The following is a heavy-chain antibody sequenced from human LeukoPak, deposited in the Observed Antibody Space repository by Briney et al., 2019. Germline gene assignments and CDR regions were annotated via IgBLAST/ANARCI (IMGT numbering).Heavy chain of an antibody. CDR3: ARGGLAVSRKLDY. CDR1: GFTFSSYW. Sequence: QTGGSLRLSCAASGFTFSSYWMSWVRQAPGKGLEWVANIKQDGSEKYYVDSVKGRFTISRDNAKKSLYLQMNSLRAEDTAVYYCARGGLAVSRKLDYWGQGTLVTVSS. V-gene: IGHV3-7*04. J-gene: IGHJ4*02. D-gene: IGHD3-10*01. CDR2: IKQDGSEK.